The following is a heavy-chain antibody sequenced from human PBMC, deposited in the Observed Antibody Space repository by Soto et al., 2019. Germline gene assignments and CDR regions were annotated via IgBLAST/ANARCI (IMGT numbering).Heavy chain of an antibody. Sequence: QVQLQESGPGLVKPSGTLSLTCAVSGGSISSSNWWSWVRHPPGKGLQWIEEIYHSGSTNYLTSIKSRVTISVDKSRNQFSLKLSSVTAADTAVYYCARRWGEGRVDYWGQGTLVTVSS. CDR3: ARRWGEGRVDY. CDR2: IYHSGST. CDR1: GGSISSSNW. V-gene: IGHV4-4*02. D-gene: IGHD3-10*01. J-gene: IGHJ4*02.